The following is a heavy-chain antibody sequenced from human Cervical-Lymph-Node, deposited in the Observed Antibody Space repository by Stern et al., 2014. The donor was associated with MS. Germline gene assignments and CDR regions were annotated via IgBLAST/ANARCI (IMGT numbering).Heavy chain of an antibody. D-gene: IGHD5-18*01. CDR3: ARGGDTAMATFDY. CDR2: INHSGST. CDR1: GGSFSGYY. V-gene: IGHV4-34*01. J-gene: IGHJ4*02. Sequence: QVQLQQWGAGLLKPSETLSLTCAVYGGSFSGYYWSWIRQPPGTGLEWIGEINHSGSTNYNPSLKSRVTISVDTSKNQFSLKLSSVTAADTAVYYCARGGDTAMATFDYWGQGTLVTVSS.